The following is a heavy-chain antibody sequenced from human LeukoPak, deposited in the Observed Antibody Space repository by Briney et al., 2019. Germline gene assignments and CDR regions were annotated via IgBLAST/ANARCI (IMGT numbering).Heavy chain of an antibody. V-gene: IGHV3-30*01. CDR3: ARDRSYAVNQGGWLDP. D-gene: IGHD2-2*01. CDR2: TSDDGRKK. J-gene: IGHJ5*02. Sequence: PGRSLRLSCVASGFTFSNFAIHWVRQGPGKGLEWVAVTSDDGRKKYYAESVKGRFTISRDNSTNTLYLQMNSLRTDDTAIYYCARDRSYAVNQGGWLDPWGQGTLVSVSS. CDR1: GFTFSNFA.